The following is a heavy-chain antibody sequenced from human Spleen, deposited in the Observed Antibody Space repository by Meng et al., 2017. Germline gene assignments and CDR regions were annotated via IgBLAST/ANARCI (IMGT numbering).Heavy chain of an antibody. CDR1: GGSINSGLYY. D-gene: IGHD6-13*01. V-gene: IGHV4-61*02. CDR2: IYTTGST. Sequence: LRLSCTVSGGSINSGLYYWSWIRQPAGKGLEWIGRIYTTGSTNYNSSLKSRVTISLDTPRNQFSLKLTSLTAADTAVYYCARARVAAAVGFFDLWGRGSLVTVSS. CDR3: ARARVAAAVGFFDL. J-gene: IGHJ2*01.